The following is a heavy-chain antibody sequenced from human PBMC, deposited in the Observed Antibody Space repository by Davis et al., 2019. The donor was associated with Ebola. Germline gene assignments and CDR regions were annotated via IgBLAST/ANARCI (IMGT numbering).Heavy chain of an antibody. J-gene: IGHJ4*02. CDR1: GFTFSSYD. Sequence: GESLKISCAASGFTFSSYDMHWVRQATGKGLEWVSAIGTAGDSYYLGSVTGRFTISRENAKKSLYLQMTSLRAGDTAVYYWARVADDYGDYGGFDYWGQGTLVTVSS. D-gene: IGHD4-17*01. CDR3: ARVADDYGDYGGFDY. CDR2: IGTAGDS. V-gene: IGHV3-13*01.